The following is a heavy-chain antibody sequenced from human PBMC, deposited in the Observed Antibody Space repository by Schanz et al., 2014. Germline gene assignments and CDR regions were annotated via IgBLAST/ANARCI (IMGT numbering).Heavy chain of an antibody. CDR1: GFAFGVYG. D-gene: IGHD1-1*01. Sequence: QVQMVASGGGVAQLGRSLRLSCAASGFAFGVYGMHWVRQAPGKGPEWVAVIWSDGSTKYYADSVNGRITISRDNSKKTLYRHMNKLRADDTAVHFCARAHGNNWYGKGLDYWGQGTQVTVSS. CDR3: ARAHGNNWYGKGLDY. J-gene: IGHJ4*02. V-gene: IGHV3-33*01. CDR2: IWSDGSTK.